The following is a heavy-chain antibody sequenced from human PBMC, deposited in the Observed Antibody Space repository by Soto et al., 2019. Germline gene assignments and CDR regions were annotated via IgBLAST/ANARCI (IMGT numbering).Heavy chain of an antibody. CDR1: GGSISSGGYY. CDR2: IYYSGST. V-gene: IGHV4-31*03. CDR3: ARQYCGGDCYCDY. Sequence: PSETLSLTCTVSGGSISSGGYYWSWIRQHPGKGLEWIGYIYYSGSTYYNPSLKSRVTISVDTSKNQFSLKLSSVTAADTAVYYCARQYCGGDCYCDYWGQGTLVTSPQ. D-gene: IGHD2-21*02. J-gene: IGHJ4*02.